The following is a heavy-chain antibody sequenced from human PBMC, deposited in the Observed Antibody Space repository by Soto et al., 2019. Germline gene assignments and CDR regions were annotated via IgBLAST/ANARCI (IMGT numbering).Heavy chain of an antibody. V-gene: IGHV4-59*08. CDR3: ARQRRDFDY. CDR2: IYSSGST. CDR1: GGSISGYY. Sequence: QVQLQESGPGLVKPSETLSLTCTVSGGSISGYYWSWIRQPPGKGLQWIGYIYSSGSTNYNPSLKSRVNISVDTSKNQFSLKLSSVTAADTAVYYCARQRRDFDYWGQGALVTVSS. J-gene: IGHJ4*02.